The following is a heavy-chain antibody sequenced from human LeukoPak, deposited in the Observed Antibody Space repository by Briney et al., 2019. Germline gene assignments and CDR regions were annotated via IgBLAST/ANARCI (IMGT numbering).Heavy chain of an antibody. D-gene: IGHD5-24*01. V-gene: IGHV1-69*04. J-gene: IGHJ4*02. CDR1: GGTFSSYA. CDR2: IIPIFGIA. Sequence: SVKVSYKASGGTFSSYAISWVRQAPGQGLEWMGRIIPIFGIANYAQKFQGRVTITADKSTSTAYMELSSLRSEDTAVYYCARDPDGYNFNGLAGGVDYWGQGTLVTVSS. CDR3: ARDPDGYNFNGLAGGVDY.